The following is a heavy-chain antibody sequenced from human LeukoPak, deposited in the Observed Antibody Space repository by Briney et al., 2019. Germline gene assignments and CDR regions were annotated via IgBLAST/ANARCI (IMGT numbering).Heavy chain of an antibody. V-gene: IGHV3-43*01. CDR3: AKAATTFRAFDY. CDR2: ISWDGGNT. J-gene: IGHJ4*02. CDR1: GFTFDDYT. D-gene: IGHD5-12*01. Sequence: PGRSLRLSFAASGFTFDDYTMDWVRHAPGKGLEWVSLISWDGGNTYYADSVKGRFTISRDKSKNSLYLQMNSLRTEDTALYYCAKAATTFRAFDYWGQGTLVTVSS.